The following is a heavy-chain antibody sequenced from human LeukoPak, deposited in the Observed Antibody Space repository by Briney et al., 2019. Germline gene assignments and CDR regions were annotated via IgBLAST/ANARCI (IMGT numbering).Heavy chain of an antibody. D-gene: IGHD5-12*01. CDR1: GFTFSSYG. CDR2: ISYDGSNK. Sequence: QPGGFLRLSCAASGFTFSSYGMHWVRQAPGKGLEWVAVISYDGSNKYYADSVKGRFTISRDNSKNTLYLQMNSLRAEDTAVYYCAKDRQGVATSYDYWGQGTLVTVSS. J-gene: IGHJ4*02. V-gene: IGHV3-30*18. CDR3: AKDRQGVATSYDY.